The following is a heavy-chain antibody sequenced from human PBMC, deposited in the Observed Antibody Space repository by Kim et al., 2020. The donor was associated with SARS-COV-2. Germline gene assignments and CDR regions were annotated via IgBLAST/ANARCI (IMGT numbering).Heavy chain of an antibody. CDR2: VYYSGRT. Sequence: SETLSLTCTVSGGSVANNNYYWSWIRQPPGKGLEWIGYVYYSGRTDYNPSLKSRVTISVDKSKNQFSLKLSSVTAADTAVYYCARDFPSTSALDYWGQGT. D-gene: IGHD4-4*01. CDR1: GGSVANNNYY. J-gene: IGHJ4*02. CDR3: ARDFPSTSALDY. V-gene: IGHV4-61*01.